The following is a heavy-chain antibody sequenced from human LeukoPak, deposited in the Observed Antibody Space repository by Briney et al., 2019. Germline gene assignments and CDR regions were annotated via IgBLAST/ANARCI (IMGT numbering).Heavy chain of an antibody. CDR1: GYTFTGYY. CDR2: INPNSSGT. V-gene: IGHV1-2*02. CDR3: ARMDDNYDFWSGYCDSYFDY. D-gene: IGHD3-3*01. J-gene: IGHJ4*02. Sequence: ASVTVTFKASGYTFTGYYMHWVRQAPGQGLEWMGWINPNSSGTNYAQKFQGRVTMTRDTSISTAYMELSRLRSDDTAVYYCARMDDNYDFWSGYCDSYFDYWGQGTLVTVPS.